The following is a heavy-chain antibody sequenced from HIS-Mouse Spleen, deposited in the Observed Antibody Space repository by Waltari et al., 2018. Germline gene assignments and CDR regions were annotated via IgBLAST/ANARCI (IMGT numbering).Heavy chain of an antibody. V-gene: IGHV1-8*01. CDR3: ARGHDYSNYFDY. CDR1: GYTFTSYD. CDR2: MNPNSGNT. J-gene: IGHJ4*02. Sequence: QVQLVQSGAEVKKPGASVKVSCKASGYTFTSYDINRVRQATGQGLEWMGWMNPNSGNTGYAQKFQGRVTMTRNTSISTAYMELRSLRSEDTAVYYCARGHDYSNYFDYWGQGTLVTVSS. D-gene: IGHD4-4*01.